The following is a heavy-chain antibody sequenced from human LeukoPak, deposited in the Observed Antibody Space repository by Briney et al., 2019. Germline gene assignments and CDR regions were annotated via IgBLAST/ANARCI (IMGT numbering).Heavy chain of an antibody. CDR2: IRYDGSNK. CDR1: GFTFSSYG. Sequence: PGGSLRLSCAASGFTFSSYGMHWVRQAPGKGLEWVACIRYDGSNKYYADSVKGRFTISRDNSKNTLYLQMNSLRAEDTAVYYCAKYRYGSGTSGSFSGMDVWGQGTTVTVSS. CDR3: AKYRYGSGTSGSFSGMDV. J-gene: IGHJ6*02. V-gene: IGHV3-30*02. D-gene: IGHD3-10*01.